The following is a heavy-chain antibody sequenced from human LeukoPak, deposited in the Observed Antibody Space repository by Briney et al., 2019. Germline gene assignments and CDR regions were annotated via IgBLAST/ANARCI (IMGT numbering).Heavy chain of an antibody. CDR3: ARGTAANDY. Sequence: ASVKVSCKASGYSLSGYYMHWVRQAPGQGLEWMGRIIPILGIANYAQKFQGRVTITADKSTSTAYMELSSLRSEDTAVYYCARGTAANDYWGQGTLVTVSS. V-gene: IGHV1-69*04. D-gene: IGHD2-21*02. J-gene: IGHJ4*02. CDR2: IIPILGIA. CDR1: GYSLSGYY.